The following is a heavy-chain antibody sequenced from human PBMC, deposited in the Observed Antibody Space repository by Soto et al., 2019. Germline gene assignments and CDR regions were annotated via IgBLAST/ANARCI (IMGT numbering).Heavy chain of an antibody. V-gene: IGHV1-18*04. CDR1: GYTFTSYG. Sequence: ASVKVSCKAPGYTFTSYGISWVRQAPGQGLEWMGWISAYNGNTNYAQKLQGRVTMTTDTSTSTAYMELRSLRSDDTAVYYCARVDSISCSGGSCYSRWFYYYYDGMDVWGQGTTVTVSS. D-gene: IGHD2-15*01. CDR2: ISAYNGNT. CDR3: ARVDSISCSGGSCYSRWFYYYYDGMDV. J-gene: IGHJ6*02.